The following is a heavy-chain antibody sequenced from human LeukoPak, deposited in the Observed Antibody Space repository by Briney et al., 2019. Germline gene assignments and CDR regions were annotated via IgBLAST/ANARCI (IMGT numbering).Heavy chain of an antibody. D-gene: IGHD4-11*01. J-gene: IGHJ4*02. CDR1: GGSISSYY. CDR3: ARHGARLHPLDY. Sequence: PSETLSLTCTVSGGSISSYYWSWIRQPPGKGLEWIGYIYYSGSTNYNPSLKSRVTISVDTSKNQFSLKLSSVTAADTAVYYCARHGARLHPLDYWGQGTLVTASS. CDR2: IYYSGST. V-gene: IGHV4-59*08.